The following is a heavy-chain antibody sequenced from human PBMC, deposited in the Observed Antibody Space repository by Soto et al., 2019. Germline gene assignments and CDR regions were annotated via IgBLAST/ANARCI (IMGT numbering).Heavy chain of an antibody. J-gene: IGHJ6*03. Sequence: QVQLVQSGAEVKKPGSSVKVSCKASGGTFSSYTISWVRQAPGQGLEWMGRIIPILGIANYAQKFQGRVTITEAKSTSTAYMELSSLRSEDTAVYYCAVGDYDILTGYFGYYMDVWGKGTTVTVSS. CDR1: GGTFSSYT. CDR2: IIPILGIA. V-gene: IGHV1-69*02. CDR3: AVGDYDILTGYFGYYMDV. D-gene: IGHD3-9*01.